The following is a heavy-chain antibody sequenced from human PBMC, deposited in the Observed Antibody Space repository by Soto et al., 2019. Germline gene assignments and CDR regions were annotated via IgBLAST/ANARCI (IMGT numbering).Heavy chain of an antibody. CDR2: ISGSGGST. CDR3: AKVLWVVVLPAAVFFDY. CDR1: GFTFSSYA. Sequence: GGSLRLSCAASGFTFSSYAMSWVRQAPGKGLEWVSAISGSGGSTYYADSVKGRFTISRDNSKNTLYLQMNSLRAEDTAVYYCAKVLWVVVLPAAVFFDYWGQGTLVTVSS. V-gene: IGHV3-23*01. D-gene: IGHD2-2*01. J-gene: IGHJ4*02.